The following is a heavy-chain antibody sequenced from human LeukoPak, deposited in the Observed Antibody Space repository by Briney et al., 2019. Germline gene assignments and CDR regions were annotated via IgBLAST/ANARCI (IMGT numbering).Heavy chain of an antibody. CDR2: IKSKTDGETT. CDR3: TTDAPNECHSYYMDV. Sequence: GGSLRLSCAASGFTLRNAWMSWVRQAPGKGLEWVGRIKSKTDGETTDYAAPVRGRFTISRDDSKNTLSLQMNSLKIEDTAVYYCTTDAPNECHSYYMDVWGKGTTVTVSS. CDR1: GFTLRNAW. D-gene: IGHD1-1*01. V-gene: IGHV3-15*01. J-gene: IGHJ6*03.